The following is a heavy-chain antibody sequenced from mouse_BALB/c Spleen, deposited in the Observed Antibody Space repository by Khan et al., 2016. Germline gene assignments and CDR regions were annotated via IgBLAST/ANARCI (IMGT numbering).Heavy chain of an antibody. D-gene: IGHD2-4*01. Sequence: QIQLVQSGPELKKPGETVKISCKASGYTFTNYGMNWVKQAPGKGLKWMGWINTYTGEPTYADDFKGRFAFSLETSASTAYLQINNLKNEDTATSFAARDVITTSGASAYWGQGTLVTVSA. CDR1: GYTFTNYG. V-gene: IGHV9-3-1*01. CDR2: INTYTGEP. J-gene: IGHJ3*01. CDR3: ARDVITTSGASAY.